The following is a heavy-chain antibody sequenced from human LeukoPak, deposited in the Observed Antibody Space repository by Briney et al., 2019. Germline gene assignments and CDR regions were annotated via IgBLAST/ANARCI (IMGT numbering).Heavy chain of an antibody. CDR2: IIPIFGTA. V-gene: IGHV1-69*13. D-gene: IGHD6-19*01. CDR3: AGKSGSSGWYSLDY. J-gene: IGHJ4*02. Sequence: ASVKVSCTASGGTFSSYAISWVRQAPGQGLEWMGGIIPIFGTANYAQKFQGRVTITADESTSTAYMELSSLRSEDTAVYYCAGKSGSSGWYSLDYWGQGTLVTVSS. CDR1: GGTFSSYA.